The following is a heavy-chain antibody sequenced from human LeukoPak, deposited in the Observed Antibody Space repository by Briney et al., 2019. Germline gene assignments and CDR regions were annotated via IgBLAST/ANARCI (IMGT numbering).Heavy chain of an antibody. Sequence: PGGSLRLSCAASGFTFSGSAMHWVRQASGKGLEWVGRIRSKANSYATAYAASVKGRFTISRDDSKNTAYLQMNSLKTEDTAVYYCTRHGKTVTYYYYTDVWGKGTTVTVSS. CDR1: GFTFSGSA. J-gene: IGHJ6*03. CDR3: TRHGKTVTYYYYTDV. V-gene: IGHV3-73*01. CDR2: IRSKANSYAT. D-gene: IGHD4-11*01.